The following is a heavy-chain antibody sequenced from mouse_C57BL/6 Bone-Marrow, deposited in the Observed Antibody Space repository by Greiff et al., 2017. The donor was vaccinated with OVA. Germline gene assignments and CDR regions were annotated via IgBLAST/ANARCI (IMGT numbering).Heavy chain of an antibody. V-gene: IGHV14-4*01. CDR2: IDPENGDT. Sequence: EVQLQQSGAELVRPGASVKLSCTASGFNIKDDYMHWVKQRPEQGLEWIGWIDPENGDTEYASKFQGKATITADTSSNTAYLQLSSLTSEDTAVYYCTTPDYDYDVWGTGTTVTVSS. CDR3: TTPDYDYDV. J-gene: IGHJ1*03. D-gene: IGHD2-4*01. CDR1: GFNIKDDY.